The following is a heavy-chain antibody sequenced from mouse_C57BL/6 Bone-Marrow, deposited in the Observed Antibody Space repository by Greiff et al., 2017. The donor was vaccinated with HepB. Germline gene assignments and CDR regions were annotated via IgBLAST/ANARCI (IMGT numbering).Heavy chain of an antibody. CDR3: ARCPYYYGSSFWYFDV. D-gene: IGHD1-1*01. J-gene: IGHJ1*03. CDR2: IDPSDSDT. V-gene: IGHV1-52*01. CDR1: GYTFTSYW. Sequence: QVQLQQPGAELVRPGSSVKLSCKASGYTFTSYWMHWVKQRPIQGLEWIGNIDPSDSDTHYNQKFKDKATLTVDKSSSTAYMQLSSLTSEDSAVYYCARCPYYYGSSFWYFDVWGTGTTVTVSS.